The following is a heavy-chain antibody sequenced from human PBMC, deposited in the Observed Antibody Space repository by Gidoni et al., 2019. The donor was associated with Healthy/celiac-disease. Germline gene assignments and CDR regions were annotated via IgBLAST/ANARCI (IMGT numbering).Heavy chain of an antibody. CDR1: GYTFTGYY. Sequence: QVQLVPSGAEVKKPGASVKVSCKASGYTFTGYYMHWVRQAPGQGLEWMGWINPKSGGTNYAQKFQGRVTRTRDTSISTAYMELSRLRSDDTAVYYCAREQGTAMVTSVWGQGTLVTVSS. V-gene: IGHV1-2*02. J-gene: IGHJ4*02. D-gene: IGHD5-18*01. CDR2: INPKSGGT. CDR3: AREQGTAMVTSV.